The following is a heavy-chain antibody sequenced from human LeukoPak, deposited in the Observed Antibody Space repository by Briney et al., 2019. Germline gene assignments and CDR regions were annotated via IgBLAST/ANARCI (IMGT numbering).Heavy chain of an antibody. J-gene: IGHJ4*02. D-gene: IGHD3-10*01. CDR1: GFTLSSYG. V-gene: IGHV3-33*01. Sequence: GGSQRLSCAASGFTLSSYGMHWVRQAPGKGLEWVADIWYHGTNIYYADSVKGRFTISRDNSENTLYVQMNSLRADDTAVYYCARDYAGSGSYYSFLSWGQGAVVTVSS. CDR3: ARDYAGSGSYYSFLS. CDR2: IWYHGTNI.